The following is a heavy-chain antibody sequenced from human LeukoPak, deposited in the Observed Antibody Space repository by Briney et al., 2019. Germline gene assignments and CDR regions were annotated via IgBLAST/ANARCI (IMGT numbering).Heavy chain of an antibody. D-gene: IGHD6-19*01. J-gene: IGHJ4*02. CDR2: INPADGYT. CDR1: YW. CDR3: ARPHDTGVGASGSGWSYFDF. Sequence: YWIGWVRQMPGKGLEWMGIINPADGYTRYSPSFQGQVTISADTSIFTAYLQWSSLKASDTAIYYCARPHDTGVGASGSGWSYFDFWGQGTLITVSS. V-gene: IGHV5-51*01.